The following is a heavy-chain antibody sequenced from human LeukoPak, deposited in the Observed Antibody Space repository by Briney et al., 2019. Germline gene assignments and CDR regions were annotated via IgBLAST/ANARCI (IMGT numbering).Heavy chain of an antibody. CDR3: ARDSSGYSYHYYYYYMDV. D-gene: IGHD3-22*01. Sequence: SQTLSLTCALSGDSFSSNSAAWNWIRQSPSRGLEWLGRTYYRSKWYNDYAVSVKSRITINPDTSKNQFSLQLNSVTPEDTAVYYCARDSSGYSYHYYYYYMDVWGKGTTVTVSS. CDR1: GDSFSSNSAA. CDR2: TYYRSKWYN. J-gene: IGHJ6*03. V-gene: IGHV6-1*01.